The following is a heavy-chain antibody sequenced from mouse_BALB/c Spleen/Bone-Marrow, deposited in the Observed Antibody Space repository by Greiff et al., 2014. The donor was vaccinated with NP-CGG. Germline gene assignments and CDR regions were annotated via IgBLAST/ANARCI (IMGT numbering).Heavy chain of an antibody. D-gene: IGHD1-1*01. CDR1: GYSFTGYT. V-gene: IGHV1-18*01. J-gene: IGHJ1*01. CDR3: ARGYGSSYWYFDV. CDR2: INPYNGGT. Sequence: EVQGVESGPELVKPGASMKISCKASGYSFTGYTMDWVKQSHGKNLEWIGLINPYNGGTSYNQKFKGKATLTVDKSSSTAYMELLSLTSEDSAVYYCARGYGSSYWYFDVWGAGTTVTVSS.